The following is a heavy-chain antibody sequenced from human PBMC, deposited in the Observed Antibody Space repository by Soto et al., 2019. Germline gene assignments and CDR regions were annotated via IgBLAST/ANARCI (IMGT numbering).Heavy chain of an antibody. D-gene: IGHD3-22*01. V-gene: IGHV4-31*03. CDR3: ERATYYLAGSGYPTALFDL. Sequence: SETLSLTCSGSGESLSSGRHSWNWIRQHPGKGLERIVYIYYSGSTYYNPSLKSRVTISVDTSKNQFSLKLTSVTAADTAVYFSERATYYLAGSGYPTALFDLCGRGTRVTVSS. CDR2: IYYSGST. CDR1: GESLSSGRHS. J-gene: IGHJ4*01.